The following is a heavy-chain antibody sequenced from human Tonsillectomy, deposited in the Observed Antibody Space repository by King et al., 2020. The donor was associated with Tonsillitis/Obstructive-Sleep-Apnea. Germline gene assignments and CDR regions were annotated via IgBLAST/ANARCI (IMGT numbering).Heavy chain of an antibody. CDR1: GFTFSSYE. CDR3: ARGGAPLYYDYGMDV. Sequence: VQLVETGGGLVQPGGSLRLSCATSGFTFSSYEMSWVRQAPGKGLEWVSYISSGGSNIYYADSVKGRFTISRDKAKNSLYLQMDSLRAEDTAVYYCARGGAPLYYDYGMDVWGQGTAVTVSS. CDR2: ISSGGSNI. V-gene: IGHV3-48*03. J-gene: IGHJ6*02.